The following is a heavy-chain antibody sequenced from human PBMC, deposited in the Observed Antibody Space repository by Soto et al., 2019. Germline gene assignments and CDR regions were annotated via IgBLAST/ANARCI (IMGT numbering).Heavy chain of an antibody. D-gene: IGHD5-18*01. CDR1: GGTFSSYA. Sequence: SVKVSCKASGGTFSSYAISWVRQAPGQGLEWMGGIIPIFGTANYAQKFQGRVTITADESTSTAYMELSSLRSEDTAVYYCARADARGYSYGYSYYFDYWGQGTLVTVSS. V-gene: IGHV1-69*13. J-gene: IGHJ4*02. CDR2: IIPIFGTA. CDR3: ARADARGYSYGYSYYFDY.